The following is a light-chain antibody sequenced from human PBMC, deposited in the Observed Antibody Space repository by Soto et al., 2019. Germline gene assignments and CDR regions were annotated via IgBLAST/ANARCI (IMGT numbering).Light chain of an antibody. Sequence: DIQMTQSPSTLSASVGDRVTITCRASQSISSWLAWYQQKPGKVPKLLIYKASTLESGVPSRFSGSGSGTEFTLTIGSLQTDDSATYYCQYYNSRFGQGTKVEIK. J-gene: IGKJ2*03. CDR3: QYYNSR. CDR2: KAS. V-gene: IGKV1-5*03. CDR1: QSISSW.